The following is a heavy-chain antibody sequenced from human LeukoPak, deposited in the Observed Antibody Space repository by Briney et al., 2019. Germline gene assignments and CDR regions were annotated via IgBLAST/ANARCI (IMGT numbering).Heavy chain of an antibody. Sequence: GGSLRLSCAASGFTFSSYDMHWVRHATGKGLEWVSAIGTAGDTYYPGSVKGRFTISRENAKNSLYLQMNSLRAGDTAVYYCARQGYSYGFDYWGQGTLVTVSS. CDR2: IGTAGDT. V-gene: IGHV3-13*01. D-gene: IGHD5-18*01. J-gene: IGHJ4*02. CDR1: GFTFSSYD. CDR3: ARQGYSYGFDY.